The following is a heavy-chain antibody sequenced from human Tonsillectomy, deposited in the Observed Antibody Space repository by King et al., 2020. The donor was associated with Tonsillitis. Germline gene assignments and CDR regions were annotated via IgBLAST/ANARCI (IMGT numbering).Heavy chain of an antibody. CDR2: IYHSGST. CDR1: GYSLSSGYY. Sequence: QLQESGPGLVKPSETLSLPCAVSGYSLSSGYYWGWIRQPPGKGLEWIGTIYHSGSTYYNPSLKSRVTISVDTSKNQFSLKLSSVTAADTAVYYCAGGEQWLARTDYWGQGTLVTVSS. CDR3: AGGEQWLARTDY. J-gene: IGHJ4*02. V-gene: IGHV4-38-2*01. D-gene: IGHD6-19*01.